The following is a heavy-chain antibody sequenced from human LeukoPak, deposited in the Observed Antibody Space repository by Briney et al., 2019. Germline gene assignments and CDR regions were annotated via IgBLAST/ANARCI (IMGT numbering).Heavy chain of an antibody. J-gene: IGHJ4*02. CDR1: GYNFAFYW. Sequence: GESLKISCKASGYNFAFYWIGWVRQMPGKGLEWMGIIYPSDSDTRYSPSFQGQVTISADKSISTVHLQWSSLKASDTAIYFCARHGFGSAWGADSWGQGTLVTVSS. CDR2: IYPSDSDT. V-gene: IGHV5-51*01. D-gene: IGHD6-19*01. CDR3: ARHGFGSAWGADS.